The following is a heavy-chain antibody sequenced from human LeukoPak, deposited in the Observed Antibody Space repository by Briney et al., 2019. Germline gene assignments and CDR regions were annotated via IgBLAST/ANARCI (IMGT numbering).Heavy chain of an antibody. V-gene: IGHV3-21*01. CDR1: GFTFSSYS. Sequence: GGSLRLSCAASGFTFSSYSMNWVRQAPGQGLEWVSSISSSSSYIYYADSVKGRFTISRDNAKSSLYLEMNSLRAEDTAVYYCARPLSGHGDYRDGAFDYWGQGTLVTVTS. CDR2: ISSSSSYI. D-gene: IGHD4-17*01. CDR3: ARPLSGHGDYRDGAFDY. J-gene: IGHJ4*02.